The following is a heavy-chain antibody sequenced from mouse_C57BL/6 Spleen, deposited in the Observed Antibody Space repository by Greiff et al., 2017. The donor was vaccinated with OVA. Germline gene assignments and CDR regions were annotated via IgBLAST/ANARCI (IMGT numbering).Heavy chain of an antibody. D-gene: IGHD3-2*02. J-gene: IGHJ2*01. V-gene: IGHV1-82*01. Sequence: QVQLQQSGPELVKPGASVKISCKASGYAFSSSWMNWVKQRPGKGLEWIGRIYPGDGDTNYNGKFKGKATLTADKSSSTAYMQLSSLTSEDSAVYVCARRGSSGFYFDYWGQGTTLTVSS. CDR2: IYPGDGDT. CDR3: ARRGSSGFYFDY. CDR1: GYAFSSSW.